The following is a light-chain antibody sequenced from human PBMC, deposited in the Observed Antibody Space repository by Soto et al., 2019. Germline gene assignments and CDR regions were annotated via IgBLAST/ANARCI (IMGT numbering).Light chain of an antibody. CDR1: SSDVGGYNY. CDR2: EVS. J-gene: IGLJ1*01. Sequence: QSGLAHPASVSGSPGQSITISCTGTSSDVGGYNYVSWYQQHPGKAPKLMIYEVSNRPSGVSNRFPGSKSGNTASLTISGLQAEDEADYYCSSYTSSSTLYVFGTGTKVTVL. CDR3: SSYTSSSTLYV. V-gene: IGLV2-14*01.